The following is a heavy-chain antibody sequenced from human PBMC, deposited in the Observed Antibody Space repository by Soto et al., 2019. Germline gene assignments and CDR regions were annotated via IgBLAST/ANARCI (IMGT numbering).Heavy chain of an antibody. J-gene: IGHJ4*02. CDR1: GFTCSFCA. Sequence: EVQLLESGGGLVQPGGSLRLSCAASGFTCSFCAMNWVRQAPGKGLEWVSSIRGSGGDTYYADSVKGRFTISRDNSKNILYLQMTSLRVEDTGVYYCVKVHRDSYNYFDYWGQGTLVTVSS. D-gene: IGHD2-21*01. CDR3: VKVHRDSYNYFDY. CDR2: IRGSGGDT. V-gene: IGHV3-23*01.